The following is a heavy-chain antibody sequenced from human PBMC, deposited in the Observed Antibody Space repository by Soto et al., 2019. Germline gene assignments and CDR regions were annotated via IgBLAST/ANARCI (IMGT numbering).Heavy chain of an antibody. J-gene: IGHJ4*02. D-gene: IGHD1-1*01. CDR1: GGSISSGGYY. V-gene: IGHV4-30-2*01. Sequence: SETLSLTCTVSGGSISSGGYYWSWIRQHPGKGLEWIGYINHLETTFYNPSFDSRLTLSIDRTKNQFSLKLNSMTAADGAVYFCARGGGYASFDYWGQGILVTVSS. CDR2: INHLETT. CDR3: ARGGGYASFDY.